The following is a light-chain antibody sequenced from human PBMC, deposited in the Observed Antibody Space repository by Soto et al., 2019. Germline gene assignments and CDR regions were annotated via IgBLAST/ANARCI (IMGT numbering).Light chain of an antibody. CDR3: GSYTSNNVV. J-gene: IGLJ2*01. CDR1: SSDVGGHNY. V-gene: IGLV2-14*03. Sequence: QSVLTQPASVSGSPGQSITISCTGTSSDVGGHNYVSWYQHHPGKAPKLMIYDVSNRPSGVSDRFSGSKSGNTASLTISGLQADDEADYYCGSYTSNNVVFGGGTKLTVL. CDR2: DVS.